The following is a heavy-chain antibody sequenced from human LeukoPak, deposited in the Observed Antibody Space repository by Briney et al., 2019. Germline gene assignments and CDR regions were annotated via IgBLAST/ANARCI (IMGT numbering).Heavy chain of an antibody. CDR1: GGTFSSYA. D-gene: IGHD2-15*01. Sequence: SVKVSCKASGGTFSSYAISWVRQAPGQGLEWMGGIIPIFGTANYAQKFQGRVAITADESTSTAYMELSSLRSEDTAVYYCARDGGYCSGGSCTFFDYWGQGTLVTVSS. CDR2: IIPIFGTA. V-gene: IGHV1-69*13. CDR3: ARDGGYCSGGSCTFFDY. J-gene: IGHJ4*02.